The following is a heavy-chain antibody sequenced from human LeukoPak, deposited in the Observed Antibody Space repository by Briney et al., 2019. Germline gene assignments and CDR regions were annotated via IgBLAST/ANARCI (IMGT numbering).Heavy chain of an antibody. D-gene: IGHD5-24*01. CDR3: ARVALQMATPTLDY. J-gene: IGHJ4*02. CDR2: IYDSATT. Sequence: SETLSLTCTVSGGSVGSGNYYWSWIRQPPGKGLEWIGYIYDSATTSYNPSLKSRVTISINMSKNQFSLKLNSVTAADTAVYYCARVALQMATPTLDYWGQGTLVTVSS. CDR1: GGSVGSGNYY. V-gene: IGHV4-61*01.